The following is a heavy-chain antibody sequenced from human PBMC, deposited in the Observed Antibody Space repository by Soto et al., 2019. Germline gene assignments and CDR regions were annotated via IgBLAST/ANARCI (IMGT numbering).Heavy chain of an antibody. D-gene: IGHD3-16*01. V-gene: IGHV3-15*07. CDR1: GFTFSNAW. J-gene: IGHJ4*02. CDR2: VKSRILGETT. Sequence: EVQLVESGGDLVKPGGSLRLSCAASGFTFSNAWMHWVRQAPGKGLEWVGRVKSRILGETTDYAAPVKGRFTISRVESTSTVYLQMDSLKSEGPAVYYRATGFSSAWGGFDSWGRGTMVTVSS. CDR3: ATGFSSAWGGFDS.